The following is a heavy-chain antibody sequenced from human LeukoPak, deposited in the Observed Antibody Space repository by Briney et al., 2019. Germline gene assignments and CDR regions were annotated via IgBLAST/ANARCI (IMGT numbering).Heavy chain of an antibody. V-gene: IGHV3-23*01. Sequence: PGGSLRLSCAASGFTFSTYAMSWVRQAPGKGLEWVSAITGSADRTHYADSVKGRFTISRDNSKNIVYLQMNSLRAKDTAVYFCARPRVGVLNPFDYWGQGTLVTVSS. CDR3: ARPRVGVLNPFDY. D-gene: IGHD3-10*01. CDR1: GFTFSTYA. J-gene: IGHJ4*02. CDR2: ITGSADRT.